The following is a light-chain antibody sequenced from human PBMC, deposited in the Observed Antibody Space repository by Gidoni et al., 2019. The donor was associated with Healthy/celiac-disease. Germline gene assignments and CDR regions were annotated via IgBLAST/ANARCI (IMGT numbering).Light chain of an antibody. CDR1: QSISSY. CDR3: QQSYSTPLT. CDR2: AAS. V-gene: IGKV1-39*01. Sequence: DLQITQSPSSLSASVGDRVTITCRASQSISSYLHWYQQKPGKAPKLLIYAASSLQSGVPSRFSGSGSGTDFTLTISSLQPEDFATYYCQQSYSTPLTFGGGTKVEIK. J-gene: IGKJ4*01.